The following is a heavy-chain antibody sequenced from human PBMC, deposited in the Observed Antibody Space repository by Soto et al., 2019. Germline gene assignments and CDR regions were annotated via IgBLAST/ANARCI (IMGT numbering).Heavy chain of an antibody. J-gene: IGHJ6*02. Sequence: SETLSLTCTVSGGSISSGDYYWSWIRQPPGKGLEWIGYIYYSGSTYYNPSLKSRVTISVDTSKNQFSLKLSSVTAADTAVYYCARDKSNEYYDILTGYYRLTTYGMDVWGQGTTVTVSS. CDR2: IYYSGST. D-gene: IGHD3-9*01. CDR3: ARDKSNEYYDILTGYYRLTTYGMDV. V-gene: IGHV4-30-4*01. CDR1: GGSISSGDYY.